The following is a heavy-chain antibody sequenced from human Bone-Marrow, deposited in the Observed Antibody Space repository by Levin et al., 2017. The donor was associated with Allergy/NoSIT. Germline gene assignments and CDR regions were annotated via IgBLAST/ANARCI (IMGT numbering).Heavy chain of an antibody. V-gene: IGHV3-66*01. J-gene: IGHJ4*02. CDR2: TYSGDRT. Sequence: GESLKISCAASGFTVSSNYMTWVRQAPGKGLEWVSVTYSGDRTFFADSVKGRFTISRDTSKNTLYLQMNSLRAEDTAVYFCARVRYENCSSFSCYVKGNYFDYWGQGTLVTVSS. D-gene: IGHD2-2*01. CDR3: ARVRYENCSSFSCYVKGNYFDY. CDR1: GFTVSSNY.